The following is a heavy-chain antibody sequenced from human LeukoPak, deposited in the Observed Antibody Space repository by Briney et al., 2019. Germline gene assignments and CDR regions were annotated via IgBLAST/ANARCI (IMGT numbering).Heavy chain of an antibody. V-gene: IGHV4-61*01. D-gene: IGHD2/OR15-2a*01. CDR2: IYYSGST. CDR3: ARDTSYSRGGFDY. Sequence: SETLSLTCTVSGYSISSGYYWSWIRQPPGKGLEWIGYIYYSGSTNYNPSLKSRVTISVDTSKNQFSLKLSSVTAADTAVYYCARDTSYSRGGFDYWGQGTLVTVSS. CDR1: GYSISSGYY. J-gene: IGHJ4*02.